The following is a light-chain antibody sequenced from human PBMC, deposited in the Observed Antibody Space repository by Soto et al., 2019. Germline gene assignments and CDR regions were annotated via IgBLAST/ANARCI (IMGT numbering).Light chain of an antibody. CDR3: QQYGNIPRT. V-gene: IGKV3-20*01. J-gene: IGKJ1*01. CDR2: GAS. CDR1: QSVSST. Sequence: EILMTQSPATLSVSPGERATLSCRASQSVSSTLAWYQQKPGQAPRLLIYGASYRATGIPDRFSGSGSGTDFTLTISRLEPEDFAVYYCQQYGNIPRTFGQGTKVDI.